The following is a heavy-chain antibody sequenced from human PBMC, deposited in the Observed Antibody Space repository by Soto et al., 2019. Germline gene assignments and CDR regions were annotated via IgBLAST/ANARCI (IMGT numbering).Heavy chain of an antibody. CDR1: GFTFSNYH. V-gene: IGHV3-48*02. D-gene: IGHD1-26*01. CDR2: ISISSGTI. Sequence: QLVESGGGLAQPGGSLRLSCAASGFTFSNYHMNWVRQAPGKGLEWLSYISISSGTIYYADSVKGRFTISRDDAKSSVYLQMNSLRDEDTAVYYCTRAGMRAYDMDVWGQGTTVTVSS. CDR3: TRAGMRAYDMDV. J-gene: IGHJ6*02.